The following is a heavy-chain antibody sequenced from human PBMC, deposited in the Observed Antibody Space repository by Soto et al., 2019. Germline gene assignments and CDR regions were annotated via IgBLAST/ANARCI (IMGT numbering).Heavy chain of an antibody. CDR3: VRDGGGGYSQVDH. J-gene: IGHJ4*02. CDR1: GFSFRNCG. V-gene: IGHV3-33*05. CDR2: VSHDGSNK. D-gene: IGHD5-18*01. Sequence: QVQLVESGGGVVQPGGSLRLSCVVSGFSFRNCGMHWVRRVAGGGLEWVAVVSHDGSNKYYVDSLKGRFTISRDNSKNTVFLQMDSLGPDDTAVYYCVRDGGGGYSQVDHWGQGTLVIVSS.